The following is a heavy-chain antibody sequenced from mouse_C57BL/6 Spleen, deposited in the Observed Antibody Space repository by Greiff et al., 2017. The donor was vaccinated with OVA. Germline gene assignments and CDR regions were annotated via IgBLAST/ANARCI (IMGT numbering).Heavy chain of an antibody. D-gene: IGHD4-1*01. CDR1: GFTFSSYG. J-gene: IGHJ4*01. CDR2: ISSGGSYT. V-gene: IGHV5-6*01. CDR3: ARQGGTGAMDY. Sequence: EVQGVESGGDLVKPGGSLKLSCAASGFTFSSYGMSWVRQTPDKRLEWVATISSGGSYTYYPDSVKGRFTFSRDNAKNTLYLQLSSLKSEDTAMYYCARQGGTGAMDYWGQGASVTVSS.